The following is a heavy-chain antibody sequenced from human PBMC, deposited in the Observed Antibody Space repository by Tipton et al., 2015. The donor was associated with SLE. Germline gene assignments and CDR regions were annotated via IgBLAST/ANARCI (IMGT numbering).Heavy chain of an antibody. D-gene: IGHD5-12*01. V-gene: IGHV4-61*09. CDR3: ARAPGWLRVFDY. J-gene: IGHJ4*02. CDR1: GGSISSGSYY. Sequence: TLSLTCTVSGGSISSGSYYWSWIRQPAGKGLEWIGYIYTSGSTNYNPSLKSRVTISVDTSKNQFSLKLSSVAAADTAVYYCARAPGWLRVFDYWGQGTLVTVSS. CDR2: IYTSGST.